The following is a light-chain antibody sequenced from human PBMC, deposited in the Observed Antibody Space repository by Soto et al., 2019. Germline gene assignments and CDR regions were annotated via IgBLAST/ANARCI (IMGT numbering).Light chain of an antibody. J-gene: IGLJ1*01. Sequence: QSVQTQPPSVSAAPGQKVTISCSGSSSNIGGNSVSWYQQLPGTAPKLLIYDDNKRPSGIPDRFSGSKSGTSATLGITGFQTGDEADYYCGSWDSSLSAYVFGTGTKVT. CDR3: GSWDSSLSAYV. V-gene: IGLV1-51*01. CDR2: DDN. CDR1: SSNIGGNS.